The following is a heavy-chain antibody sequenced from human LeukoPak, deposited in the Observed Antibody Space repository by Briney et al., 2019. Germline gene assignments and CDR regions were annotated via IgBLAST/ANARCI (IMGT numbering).Heavy chain of an antibody. V-gene: IGHV3-7*04. J-gene: IGHJ4*02. D-gene: IGHD6-25*01. CDR2: IKHDGSEK. CDR3: ARITGVAAAGDY. CDR1: GFTFSIYW. Sequence: GGPLRLSCAASGFTFSIYWMSWVRQAPGKGLEWVANIKHDGSEKFYVHSVKGRFTISRDNAKNSLYLQLNSLRDEDTAVYYCARITGVAAAGDYWGQGTLVTVSS.